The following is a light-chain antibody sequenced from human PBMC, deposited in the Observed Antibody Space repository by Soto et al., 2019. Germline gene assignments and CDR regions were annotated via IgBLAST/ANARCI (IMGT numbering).Light chain of an antibody. CDR3: QQYNSYWT. J-gene: IGKJ1*01. Sequence: DIQLTQSPSFLSASVGDRVTITCRASQGISSYLAWYQQKPGKAPKLLIYAASTLQSGVPSRFSGSGSGTEFTLTISSLQPEDFATYYCQQYNSYWTFGQGTKVDI. CDR2: AAS. CDR1: QGISSY. V-gene: IGKV1-9*01.